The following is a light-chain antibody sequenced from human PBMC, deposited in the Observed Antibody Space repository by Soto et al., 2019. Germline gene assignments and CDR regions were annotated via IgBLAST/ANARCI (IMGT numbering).Light chain of an antibody. V-gene: IGKV1-39*01. Sequence: DIQMTQSPSSLSASVGDRVTITCRASQSISSYLNWYQQKPGKAPKRLIYAAFSLQGGVPSSFSGSGSWTDFTLTISSLQLEDFATYYCQQSYSTPPITFGQGTRLEIK. J-gene: IGKJ5*01. CDR3: QQSYSTPPIT. CDR2: AAF. CDR1: QSISSY.